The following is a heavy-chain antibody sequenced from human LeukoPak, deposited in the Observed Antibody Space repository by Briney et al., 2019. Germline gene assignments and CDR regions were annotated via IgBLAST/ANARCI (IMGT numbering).Heavy chain of an antibody. CDR2: ISTSGST. CDR1: GGSTSSGSYY. Sequence: SETLSLTCTVSGGSTSSGSYYWSWIRQPAGKGLEWIGRISTSGSTNYNPSLKSRVTISLDTSKNQFSLKLSSVTAADTAVYYCAREDDYVWGGYPWGQGTLVTVSS. D-gene: IGHD3-16*02. V-gene: IGHV4-61*02. CDR3: AREDDYVWGGYP. J-gene: IGHJ4*02.